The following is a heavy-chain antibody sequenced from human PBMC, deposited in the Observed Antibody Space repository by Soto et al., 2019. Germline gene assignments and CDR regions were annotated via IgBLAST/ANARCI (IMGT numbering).Heavy chain of an antibody. CDR1: GGSISSAYFH. Sequence: QVQLQQSGPGLVEPSQTLSLTCAVSGGSISSAYFHWTWIRQSPRKGLEWIGYIHYTGSTMYNPSFKSRLTMAVDTTKNQFSLQLTAVTAADTAVYFCAREDDGGDRDYYGLDVWGQGTTVTVSS. D-gene: IGHD2-21*02. CDR3: AREDDGGDRDYYGLDV. J-gene: IGHJ6*02. CDR2: IHYTGST. V-gene: IGHV4-30-4*08.